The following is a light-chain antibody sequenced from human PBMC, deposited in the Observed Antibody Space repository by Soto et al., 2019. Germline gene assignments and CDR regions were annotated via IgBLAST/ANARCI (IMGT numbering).Light chain of an antibody. V-gene: IGKV3-20*01. J-gene: IGKJ1*01. CDR1: QSVGGSY. Sequence: EIVLTQSPGTLSLSPGERATLSCRASQSVGGSYLAWFQQKPGQAPRLLIYVTSTRATGGPDRFSGSGSATDFSITTNRLEPEYVAVYYCQHYGSSPWTFGQGTKVEIK. CDR3: QHYGSSPWT. CDR2: VTS.